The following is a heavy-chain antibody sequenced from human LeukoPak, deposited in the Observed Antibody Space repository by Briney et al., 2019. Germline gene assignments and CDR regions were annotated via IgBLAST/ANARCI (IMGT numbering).Heavy chain of an antibody. CDR3: ARDLRIGGAAADLFDY. CDR2: IYTSGST. CDR1: GGSISSYY. J-gene: IGHJ4*02. Sequence: PSETLSLTCTVSGGSISSYYWSWIRQPAGKGLEWIGRIYTSGSTNYNPSLKSRVTMSVDTSKNQFSLKLSSVTAADTAVYYCARDLRIGGAAADLFDYWGQGTLVTVSS. V-gene: IGHV4-4*07. D-gene: IGHD6-13*01.